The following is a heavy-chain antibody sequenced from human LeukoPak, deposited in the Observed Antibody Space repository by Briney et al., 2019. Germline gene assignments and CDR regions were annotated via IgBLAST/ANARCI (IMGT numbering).Heavy chain of an antibody. Sequence: GGSLRLSCAASGFTFSDYGMHWVRQAPGKGLEWVAFIQYDGSSKSYADSVKGRFTISRDNSKNTLYLQMNSLRAEDTAVYYCAKDYSKTSYYGSGTYYRPNWFDPWGQGTLVTVSS. D-gene: IGHD3-10*01. J-gene: IGHJ5*02. CDR3: AKDYSKTSYYGSGTYYRPNWFDP. CDR2: IQYDGSSK. CDR1: GFTFSDYG. V-gene: IGHV3-30*02.